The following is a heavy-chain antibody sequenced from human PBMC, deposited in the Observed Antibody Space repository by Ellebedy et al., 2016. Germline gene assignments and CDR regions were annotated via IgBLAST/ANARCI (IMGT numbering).Heavy chain of an antibody. CDR1: GYTLTELS. V-gene: IGHV1-24*01. CDR3: AREVVAAAGKEPNFDY. J-gene: IGHJ4*02. CDR2: FDPEDGET. D-gene: IGHD6-13*01. Sequence: ASVKVSCKVSGYTLTELSMHWVRQAPGKGLEWMGGFDPEDGETIYAQKFQGRVTMTEDTSTDTAYMELSSLRSEDTALYYCAREVVAAAGKEPNFDYWGQGTLVTVSS.